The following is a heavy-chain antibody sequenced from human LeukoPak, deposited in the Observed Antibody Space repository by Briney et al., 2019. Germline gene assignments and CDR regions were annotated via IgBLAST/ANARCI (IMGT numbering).Heavy chain of an antibody. CDR1: GYTLTGYY. J-gene: IGHJ5*02. Sequence: ASVKVSCKASGYTLTGYYIHWVRQAPGQGLEWMGWFNPESGGTSYAQEFQGRVTMTGDTSINTVYMELSRLGSDDTAVYYCAFLEVAGDNWFDPWGQGTLLTVSS. CDR3: AFLEVAGDNWFDP. D-gene: IGHD6-19*01. V-gene: IGHV1-2*02. CDR2: FNPESGGT.